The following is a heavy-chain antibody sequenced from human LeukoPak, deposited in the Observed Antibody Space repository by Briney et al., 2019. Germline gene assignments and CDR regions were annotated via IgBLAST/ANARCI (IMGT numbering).Heavy chain of an antibody. V-gene: IGHV3-21*01. CDR2: ITTSSSYI. CDR1: GFTFNTYT. Sequence: GGSLRLSCAASGFTFNTYTMNWVRQPPGKGLEWVSSITTSSSYIQYADSVKGRFTISRDNAKNSLYLQMNGLRAEDTAVCYCARDIAYDSSGYNFFDYWGQGTLVTVSS. J-gene: IGHJ4*02. CDR3: ARDIAYDSSGYNFFDY. D-gene: IGHD3-22*01.